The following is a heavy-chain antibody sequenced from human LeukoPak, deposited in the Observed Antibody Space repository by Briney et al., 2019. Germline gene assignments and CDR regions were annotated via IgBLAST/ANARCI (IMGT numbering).Heavy chain of an antibody. CDR1: GFTFSSYA. CDR3: ATRHLRFLEWLSSYGSGSESGDY. J-gene: IGHJ4*02. Sequence: GGSLRLSCAASGFTFSSYAMSWVRQAPGKGLEWVSAIGGSGGSTYYADSVKGRFTISRDNSKNTLYLQMNSLRAEDTAVYYCATRHLRFLEWLSSYGSGSESGDYWGQGTLVTVSS. V-gene: IGHV3-23*01. CDR2: IGGSGGST. D-gene: IGHD3-3*01.